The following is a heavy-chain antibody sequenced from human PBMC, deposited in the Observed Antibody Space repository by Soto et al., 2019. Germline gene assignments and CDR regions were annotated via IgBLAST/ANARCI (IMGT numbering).Heavy chain of an antibody. CDR2: IYYSGST. CDR1: GGSISSYY. CDR3: ARHVEVPAARRYYYYMDV. V-gene: IGHV4-59*08. Sequence: SETLSLTCTVSGGSISSYYWSWIRQPPGKGLEWIGYIYYSGSTNYNPSLKSRVTISVDTSKNQFSLKLSSVTAADTAVYYWARHVEVPAARRYYYYMDVWGKGTTVTVSS. D-gene: IGHD2-2*01. J-gene: IGHJ6*03.